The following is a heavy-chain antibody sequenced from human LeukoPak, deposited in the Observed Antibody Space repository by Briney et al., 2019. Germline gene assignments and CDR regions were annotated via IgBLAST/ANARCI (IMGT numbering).Heavy chain of an antibody. Sequence: SETLSLTCAVYGGSFSGYYWSWIRQPPGKGLEWIGEINHSGSTNYNPSLKSRVTISVDTSKNRFSLKLSSVTAADTAVYYCARAFYSFPDYWGQGTLVTVSS. CDR1: GGSFSGYY. J-gene: IGHJ4*02. V-gene: IGHV4-34*01. CDR3: ARAFYSFPDY. CDR2: INHSGST. D-gene: IGHD2/OR15-2a*01.